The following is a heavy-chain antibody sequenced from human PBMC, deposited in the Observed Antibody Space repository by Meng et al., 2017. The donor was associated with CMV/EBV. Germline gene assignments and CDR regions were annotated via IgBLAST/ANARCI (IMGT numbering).Heavy chain of an antibody. D-gene: IGHD3-10*01. CDR1: GYTFTGYY. J-gene: IGHJ4*02. CDR3: ARGLLWFGELYFDY. Sequence: SVKVSCKASGYTFTGYYMHWVRQAPGQGLEWMGWINPNSGGTNYAQKFQGRVTMTRDTSISTAYMELSRLRSDDTAVYYCARGLLWFGELYFDYWGQGTLVTVSS. V-gene: IGHV1-2*02. CDR2: INPNSGGT.